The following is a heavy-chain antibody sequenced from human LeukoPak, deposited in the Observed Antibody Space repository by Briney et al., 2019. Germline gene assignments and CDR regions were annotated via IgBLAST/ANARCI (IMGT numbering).Heavy chain of an antibody. D-gene: IGHD2-15*01. CDR2: INPDSGGT. V-gene: IGHV1-2*06. Sequence: GASVKVSCKASGYTFTGYYMHWVRQAPGQGLEWMGRINPDSGGTNYAQKFQGRVTMTRDTSISTAYMELSRLRSDDTAVYYCARDGGSGGSCYLFYWGQGTLVTASS. CDR3: ARDGGSGGSCYLFY. CDR1: GYTFTGYY. J-gene: IGHJ4*02.